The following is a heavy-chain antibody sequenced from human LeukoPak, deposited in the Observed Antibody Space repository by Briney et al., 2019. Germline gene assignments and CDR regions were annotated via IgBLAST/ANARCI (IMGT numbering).Heavy chain of an antibody. J-gene: IGHJ3*02. CDR2: INYSGNT. D-gene: IGHD4-17*01. CDR1: GGSITSSGYY. CDR3: ATDYGDYVSAFDI. V-gene: IGHV4-39*07. Sequence: PSETLSLTCSVSGGSITSSGYYWVWVRQPPGKGLEWIGSINYSGNTYYNPSLKSRVTISVDTSKNQFSLKLSSVTAADTAVYYCATDYGDYVSAFDIWGQGTMVTVSS.